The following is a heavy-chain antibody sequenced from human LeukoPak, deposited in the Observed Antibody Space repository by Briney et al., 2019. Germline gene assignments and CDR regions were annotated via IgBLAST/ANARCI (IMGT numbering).Heavy chain of an antibody. CDR3: TRVIVAVPGYFDYFDF. D-gene: IGHD6-19*01. CDR2: INEDGSNK. Sequence: SGGSLRLSCAASGFSFSNHYMMWIRQAPGKGLEWVANINEDGSNKWHLGSVKGRFTVSRDNARNALCLQMNSLRVEDTAVYYCTRVIVAVPGYFDYFDFWGQGALVSVPS. J-gene: IGHJ4*02. CDR1: GFSFSNHY. V-gene: IGHV3-7*01.